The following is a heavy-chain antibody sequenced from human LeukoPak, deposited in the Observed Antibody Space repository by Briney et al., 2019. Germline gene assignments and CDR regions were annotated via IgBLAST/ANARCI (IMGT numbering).Heavy chain of an antibody. CDR3: VRGENYYDSNGYPY. D-gene: IGHD3-22*01. CDR2: IYTSGTT. V-gene: IGHV4-4*07. CDR1: GGSISNYY. J-gene: IGHJ4*02. Sequence: SETLSLTCTVSGGSISNYYWTWIRQPAGKGLEWIGRIYTSGTTNYNPSLKSRVTMSLDTPKNQFSLKLTSVTAADTAVYFCVRGENYYDSNGYPYWGQGTLVTVSS.